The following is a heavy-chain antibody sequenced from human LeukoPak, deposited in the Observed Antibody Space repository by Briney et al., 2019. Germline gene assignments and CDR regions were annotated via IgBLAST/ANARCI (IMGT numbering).Heavy chain of an antibody. V-gene: IGHV1-8*01. J-gene: IGHJ4*02. CDR3: ARAVPDREYYYGSGSYYSLRIFDY. D-gene: IGHD3-10*01. CDR2: MNPNSGNT. Sequence: ASVTVPCTASDYTFTSYDINWVRQATGQGLEWMGWMNPNSGNTGSAQKLQGRVTMTRNTSISTAYMELSSLRSEDTAVYYCARAVPDREYYYGSGSYYSLRIFDYWGQGTLVTVSS. CDR1: DYTFTSYD.